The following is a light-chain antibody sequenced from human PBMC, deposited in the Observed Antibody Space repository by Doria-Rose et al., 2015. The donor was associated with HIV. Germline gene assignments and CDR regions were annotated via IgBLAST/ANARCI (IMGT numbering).Light chain of an antibody. J-gene: IGKJ1*01. CDR2: GAS. V-gene: IGKV3-20*01. Sequence: TQSPGTLSLSPGERATLSCRASQSFSSTYLAWYQQRPGQSPRLLIYGASSRATDIPDRFSGSGSGTDFTLTISRLESEDFAVYYCHQYASSRTFGQGTKVEIK. CDR1: QSFSSTY. CDR3: HQYASSRT.